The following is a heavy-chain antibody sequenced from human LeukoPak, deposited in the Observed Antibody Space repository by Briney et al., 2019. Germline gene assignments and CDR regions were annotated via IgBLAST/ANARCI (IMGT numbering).Heavy chain of an antibody. CDR3: AKDRYSYAFEYSDS. D-gene: IGHD5-18*01. Sequence: PGGSLRLSCAASGFTFSSYGMHWVRQAPGKGLEWVAVISNDGSKKYYEDSVKGRFTISRDNSKNTLSLQVSSLRAEDTAVYYCAKDRYSYAFEYSDSWGQGTLVTVSS. J-gene: IGHJ4*02. CDR2: ISNDGSKK. V-gene: IGHV3-30*18. CDR1: GFTFSSYG.